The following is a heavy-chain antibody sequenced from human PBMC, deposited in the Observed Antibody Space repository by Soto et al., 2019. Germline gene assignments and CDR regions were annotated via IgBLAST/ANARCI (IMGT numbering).Heavy chain of an antibody. J-gene: IGHJ4*02. CDR1: GFTFSGFA. Sequence: GGSLRLSCAASGFTFSGFAMHWVRQSPGKGLEWVAFISYKGNNKYYAESVKGRFTISRDNSENTLYLQMSSLRGDDTAVYYCERDPDEDQLNPGGSFVNWGQGTLVTVSS. CDR2: ISYKGNNK. CDR3: ERDPDEDQLNPGGSFVN. V-gene: IGHV3-30-3*01. D-gene: IGHD5-12*01.